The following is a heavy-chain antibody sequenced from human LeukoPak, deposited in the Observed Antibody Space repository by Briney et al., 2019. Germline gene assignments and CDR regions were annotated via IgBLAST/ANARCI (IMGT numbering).Heavy chain of an antibody. J-gene: IGHJ4*02. V-gene: IGHV2-5*01. CDR1: GFSLSTSGVG. Sequence: SGPTLVKPTQTLTLTCTFSGFSLSTSGVGVGWIRQPPGEALEWLALIYWNDDKRYSPSLKSRLTITKDTSKNRVVLTMTNMDPVDTATYYCAHEKGWFGELSPPDYWGQGTLVTVSS. CDR2: IYWNDDK. CDR3: AHEKGWFGELSPPDY. D-gene: IGHD3-10*01.